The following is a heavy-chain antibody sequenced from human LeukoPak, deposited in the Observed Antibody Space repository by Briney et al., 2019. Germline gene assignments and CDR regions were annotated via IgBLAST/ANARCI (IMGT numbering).Heavy chain of an antibody. Sequence: GGSLRLSCAASGFTFSSYAMHWVRQAPGKGLEWVAAISYDGSNKYYADSVKGRFTISRDNSKNTLYLQMNSLRAEDTAVYYCARDGSNYDFWSGYYAPPTLYGMDVWGQGTTVTVSS. D-gene: IGHD3-3*01. V-gene: IGHV3-30-3*01. J-gene: IGHJ6*02. CDR2: ISYDGSNK. CDR1: GFTFSSYA. CDR3: ARDGSNYDFWSGYYAPPTLYGMDV.